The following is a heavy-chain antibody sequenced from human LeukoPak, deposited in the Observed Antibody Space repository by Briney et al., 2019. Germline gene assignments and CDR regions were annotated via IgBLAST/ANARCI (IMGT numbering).Heavy chain of an antibody. CDR2: TIPILGIA. CDR3: ASSITMVRELYYMDV. Sequence: VASVKVSCKASGGTFSSYTISWVRQAPGQGLEWMGRTIPILGIANYAQKFQGRVTITADKSTSTAYMELSSLRSEDTAVYYCASSITMVRELYYMDVWGKGTTVTVSS. CDR1: GGTFSSYT. D-gene: IGHD3-10*01. J-gene: IGHJ6*03. V-gene: IGHV1-69*02.